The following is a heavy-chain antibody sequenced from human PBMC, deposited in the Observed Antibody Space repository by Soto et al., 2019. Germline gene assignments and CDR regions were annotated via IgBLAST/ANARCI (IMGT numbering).Heavy chain of an antibody. D-gene: IGHD1-26*01. J-gene: IGHJ2*01. CDR3: ARGGSLYWYFDL. V-gene: IGHV1-69*02. Sequence: GASVKVSCKASGGTFSSYTISWVRQAPGQGLEWMGRIIPILGIAKYSQKFQGRFTITRDTSASTAYMELSSLRFEDTAVYYCARGGSLYWYFDLWGRGTLVTVSS. CDR2: IIPILGIA. CDR1: GGTFSSYT.